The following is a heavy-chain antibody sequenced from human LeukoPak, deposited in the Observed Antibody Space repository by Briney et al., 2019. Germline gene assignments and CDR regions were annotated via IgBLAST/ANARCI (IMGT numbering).Heavy chain of an antibody. CDR2: ISSSSSYI. CDR3: AREVASPTRWFDP. CDR1: GFSFTDYS. V-gene: IGHV3-21*01. D-gene: IGHD2-15*01. Sequence: PGGSLRLSCAASGFSFTDYSMNWVRQAPGKGLEWVSSISSSSSYIYYADSVKGRFTISRDNAKNTLYLQMNSLRAEDTAVYYCAREVASPTRWFDPWGQGTLVTVSS. J-gene: IGHJ5*02.